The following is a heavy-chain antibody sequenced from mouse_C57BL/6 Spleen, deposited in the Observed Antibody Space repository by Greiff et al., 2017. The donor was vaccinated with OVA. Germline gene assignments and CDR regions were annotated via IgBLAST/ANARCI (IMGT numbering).Heavy chain of an antibody. D-gene: IGHD3-2*02. CDR2: ISSGSSTI. CDR1: GFTFSDYG. V-gene: IGHV5-17*01. Sequence: EVMLVESGGGLVKPGGSLKLSCAASGFTFSDYGMHWVRQAPEKGLEWVAYISSGSSTIYYAATVTGRFPIPRDNAKNTLFLQMTSLMSEDTAMYYCARRGLRLRDYAMDYWGQGTSVTVSS. CDR3: ARRGLRLRDYAMDY. J-gene: IGHJ4*01.